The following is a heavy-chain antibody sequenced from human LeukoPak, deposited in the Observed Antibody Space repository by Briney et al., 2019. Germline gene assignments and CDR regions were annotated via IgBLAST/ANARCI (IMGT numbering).Heavy chain of an antibody. V-gene: IGHV3-20*04. CDR1: GFTFDTSG. Sequence: RPGGSLRLSCAASGFTFDTSGTHWVRQAPGKGLEWVSAIRGDAGSTGYADSVKGRFTISRDNAKNSLYLQMTSLRVEDTAVYYCANVWACGSGNYFDHWGQGTLVTVSS. D-gene: IGHD5-12*01. CDR3: ANVWACGSGNYFDH. CDR2: IRGDAGST. J-gene: IGHJ4*02.